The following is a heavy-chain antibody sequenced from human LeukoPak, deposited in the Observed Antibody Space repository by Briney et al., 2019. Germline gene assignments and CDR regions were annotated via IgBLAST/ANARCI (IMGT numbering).Heavy chain of an antibody. D-gene: IGHD1-26*01. J-gene: IGHJ4*02. CDR2: INQDGSEK. V-gene: IGHV3-7*03. Sequence: GGSLRLSCEVSKFSFSDYRMSWARQAPGKGLEWVTSINQDGSEKYYVDSAKGRFTISRDNAKNSLYLQMNSPRAEDTALYYCASGGIYYGAAFDFWGQGTLVTVSS. CDR1: KFSFSDYR. CDR3: ASGGIYYGAAFDF.